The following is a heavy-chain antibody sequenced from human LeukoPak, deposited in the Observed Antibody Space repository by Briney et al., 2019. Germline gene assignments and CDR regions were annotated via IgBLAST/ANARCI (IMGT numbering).Heavy chain of an antibody. CDR1: GGTFSSYA. J-gene: IGHJ6*02. D-gene: IGHD3-16*01. Sequence: GASVKVSCKASGGTFSSYAISWVRQAPGQGLEWMGWINTYNDNTNYAQKIQGRVTLTTDTSTSTAYMELRSLRSDDTAVYYCARGLMITFGKGIVKEEYYYSGMDVWGQGTTVTVSS. CDR3: ARGLMITFGKGIVKEEYYYSGMDV. V-gene: IGHV1-18*01. CDR2: INTYNDNT.